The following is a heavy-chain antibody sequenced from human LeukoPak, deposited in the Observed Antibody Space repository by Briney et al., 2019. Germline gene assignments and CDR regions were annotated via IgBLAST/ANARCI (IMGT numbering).Heavy chain of an antibody. V-gene: IGHV3-74*01. CDR3: VRDSNLSCDY. Sequence: GGSLRLSCAASGLTLSSYCMHWVRQAPGKGLVCVSHINTNGTATTYADSVKGRFTISRDNAKNTLYLQMNSLRAEDTAVYYRVRDSNLSCDYWGQGALVSVSS. CDR1: GLTLSSYC. CDR2: INTNGTAT. D-gene: IGHD1-14*01. J-gene: IGHJ4*02.